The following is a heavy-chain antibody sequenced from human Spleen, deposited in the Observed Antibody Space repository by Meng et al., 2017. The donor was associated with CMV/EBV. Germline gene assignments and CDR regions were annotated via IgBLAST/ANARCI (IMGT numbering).Heavy chain of an antibody. D-gene: IGHD6-13*01. CDR3: ARGLGYSSSWYYYGMDV. V-gene: IGHV3-48*04. CDR1: GFTFSSYG. J-gene: IGHJ6*02. Sequence: GESLKISCAASGFTFSSYGMHWVRQAPGKGLEWVSYISSSGSTIYYADSVKGRFTISRDNAKNSLYLQMNSLRAEDTAVYYCARGLGYSSSWYYYGMDVWGQRTTVTVSS. CDR2: ISSSGSTI.